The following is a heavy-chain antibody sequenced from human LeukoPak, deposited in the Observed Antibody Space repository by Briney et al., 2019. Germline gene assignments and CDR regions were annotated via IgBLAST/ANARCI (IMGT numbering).Heavy chain of an antibody. CDR3: ARSRPIAVNWFDP. D-gene: IGHD6-19*01. V-gene: IGHV1-2*02. Sequence: ASVKVSCKASGYTFTGYYMHWVRQAPGQGLEWMGWINPNSGGTNYAQKFQGRVTMTRDTSISTAYMELSRLRSDDTAVYYCARSRPIAVNWFDPWGQGTLVTVSS. CDR2: INPNSGGT. J-gene: IGHJ5*02. CDR1: GYTFTGYY.